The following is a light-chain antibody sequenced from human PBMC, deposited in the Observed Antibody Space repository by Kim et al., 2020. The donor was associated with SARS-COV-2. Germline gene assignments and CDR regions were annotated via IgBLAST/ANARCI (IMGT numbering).Light chain of an antibody. V-gene: IGLV3-1*01. J-gene: IGLJ2*01. CDR2: QDS. CDR1: KLGDKY. CDR3: QAWDSSTHEV. Sequence: SYELTQPPSVSVSPGQTASITCSGDKLGDKYACWYQQKPGQSPVLVIYQDSKRPSGIPERFSGSNSGNTATLTISGTQAMDEADYYCQAWDSSTHEVFGG.